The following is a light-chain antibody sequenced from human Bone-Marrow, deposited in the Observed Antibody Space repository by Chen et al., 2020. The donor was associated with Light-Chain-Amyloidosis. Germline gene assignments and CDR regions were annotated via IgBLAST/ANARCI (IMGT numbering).Light chain of an antibody. Sequence: NFMLTQPHSVSESPGKTVTISCTRSGGRIASNYVQWYQQRPGSSPTTVIYEHNQRPSGVPDRFSGSIDTSSNSASLTISGLKTEDEAGYYCQSYDATNQVFGGGTKLTVL. CDR2: EHN. J-gene: IGLJ2*01. CDR1: GGRIASNY. CDR3: QSYDATNQV. V-gene: IGLV6-57*01.